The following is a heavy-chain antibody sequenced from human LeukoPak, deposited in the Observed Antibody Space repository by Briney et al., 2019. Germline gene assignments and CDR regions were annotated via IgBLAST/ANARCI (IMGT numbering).Heavy chain of an antibody. Sequence: ASVKVSCKASGYTFIDYYLQWVRQARGQGLEWMGWINPNGGGTEYVQKFQGRVTMTRDTSINTAYMELSRLRSDDAAVYYCARDHCSAGGCYENYYYGMDVWGQGTTVIVSS. J-gene: IGHJ6*02. V-gene: IGHV1-2*02. CDR1: GYTFIDYY. CDR3: ARDHCSAGGCYENYYYGMDV. CDR2: INPNGGGT. D-gene: IGHD2-15*01.